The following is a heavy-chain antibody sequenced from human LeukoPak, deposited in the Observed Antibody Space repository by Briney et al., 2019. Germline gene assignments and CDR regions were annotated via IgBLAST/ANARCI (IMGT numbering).Heavy chain of an antibody. CDR2: ISSSGSTI. Sequence: PGGSLRLSCAASGFTFSDYYMSWIRQAPGKGPEWVSYISSSGSTIYYADSVMGRFTISRDNAKNSLYLQMNSLKPEDTAVYYCASSNEFYYDTSTYVDYWGQGTLVTVSS. J-gene: IGHJ4*02. CDR1: GFTFSDYY. D-gene: IGHD3-22*01. CDR3: ASSNEFYYDTSTYVDY. V-gene: IGHV3-11*04.